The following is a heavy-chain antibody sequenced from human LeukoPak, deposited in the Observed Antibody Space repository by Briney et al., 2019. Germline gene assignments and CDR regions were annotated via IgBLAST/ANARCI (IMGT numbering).Heavy chain of an antibody. CDR2: INAGNGNT. V-gene: IGHV1-3*01. CDR1: GYTFTSYA. D-gene: IGHD2-8*02. J-gene: IGHJ4*02. Sequence: ASVTVSCKASGYTFTSYAMHWVRQAPGQRLEWMGWINAGNGNTKYSQKFQGRVTITRDTSASTAYMELSSLRSEDTAVYYCARVPGTVQVDTLYFDYWGQGTLVTVSS. CDR3: ARVPGTVQVDTLYFDY.